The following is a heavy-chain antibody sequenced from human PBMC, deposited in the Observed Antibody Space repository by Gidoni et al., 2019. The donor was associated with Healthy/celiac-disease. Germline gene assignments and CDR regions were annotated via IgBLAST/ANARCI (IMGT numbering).Heavy chain of an antibody. CDR1: GGSIRSSSYY. CDR2: IYYSGST. D-gene: IGHD1-26*01. Sequence: QLQLQESGPGLGKPSETLSLTCTVSGGSIRSSSYYWGWIRQPPGKGLEWIGSIYYSGSTYYNPSLKSRVTISVDTSKNQFSLKLSSVTAADTAVYYCARLTSGSYYVLSFGDASTYDAFDIWGQGTMVTVSS. J-gene: IGHJ3*02. V-gene: IGHV4-39*01. CDR3: ARLTSGSYYVLSFGDASTYDAFDI.